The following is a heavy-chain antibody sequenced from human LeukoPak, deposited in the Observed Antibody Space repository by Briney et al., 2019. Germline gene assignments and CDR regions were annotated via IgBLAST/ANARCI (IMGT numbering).Heavy chain of an antibody. D-gene: IGHD1-26*01. J-gene: IGHJ6*02. V-gene: IGHV3-15*01. Sequence: GGSLRLSCAASGFNFKYVWMNWVRQVPGKGLEWVDRIRTKIEGETRDYPAPVKGRFIISRDDSKTTLYLQMNDLKTEDSAVYYCTTERNWELLRPYGLDIWGQGTTVIVSS. CDR2: IRTKIEGETR. CDR1: GFNFKYVW. CDR3: TTERNWELLRPYGLDI.